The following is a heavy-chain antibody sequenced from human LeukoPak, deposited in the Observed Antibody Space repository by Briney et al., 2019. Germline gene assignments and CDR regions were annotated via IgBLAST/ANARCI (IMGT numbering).Heavy chain of an antibody. CDR1: GGTFSSYA. CDR2: IIPIFGTA. D-gene: IGHD3-9*01. Sequence: GASVKVSCTASGGTFSSYAISWVRQAPGQGLEWMGGIIPIFGTANYAQKFQGRVTITADESTSTAYMELSSPRSEDTAVYYCASSGILTGYYSWGQGTLVTVSS. V-gene: IGHV1-69*13. CDR3: ASSGILTGYYS. J-gene: IGHJ5*02.